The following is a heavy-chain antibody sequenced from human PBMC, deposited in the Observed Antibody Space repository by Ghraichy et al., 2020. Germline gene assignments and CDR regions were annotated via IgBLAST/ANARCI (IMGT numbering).Heavy chain of an antibody. D-gene: IGHD3-10*01. CDR2: IKSKTDGGTT. CDR3: TTDLRRSGIFGTDVRDRYYYYYGMDV. Sequence: GSLRLSCAASGFTFSNAWMSWVRQAPGKGLEWVGRIKSKTDGGTTDYAAPVKGRFTISRDDSKNTLYLQMNSLKTEDTAVYYCTTDLRRSGIFGTDVRDRYYYYYGMDVWGQGTTVTVSS. V-gene: IGHV3-15*01. J-gene: IGHJ6*02. CDR1: GFTFSNAW.